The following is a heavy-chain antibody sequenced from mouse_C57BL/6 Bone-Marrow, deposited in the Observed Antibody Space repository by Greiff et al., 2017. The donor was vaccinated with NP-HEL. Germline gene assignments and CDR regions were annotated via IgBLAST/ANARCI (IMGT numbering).Heavy chain of an antibody. CDR1: GFTFSDYY. J-gene: IGHJ1*03. Sequence: DVMLVESEGGLVQPGSSMKLSCTASGFTFSDYYMAWVRQVPEKGLEWVANINYDGSSTYYLDSLKSRFIISRDNAKNILYLQMSSLKSEDTATYYCARAPYYDYDGAFDVWGTGTTVTVSS. CDR3: ARAPYYDYDGAFDV. V-gene: IGHV5-16*01. CDR2: INYDGSST. D-gene: IGHD2-4*01.